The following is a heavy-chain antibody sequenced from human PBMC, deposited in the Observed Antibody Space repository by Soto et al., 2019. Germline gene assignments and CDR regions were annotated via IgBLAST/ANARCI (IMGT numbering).Heavy chain of an antibody. D-gene: IGHD3-3*01. CDR3: ARQSHDFWSAPPSGYFDY. CDR2: IKQDGSEK. CDR1: GFTFSSYW. J-gene: IGHJ4*02. V-gene: IGHV3-7*01. Sequence: GGSLRLSCAASGFTFSSYWMSWVRQAPGKGLEWVANIKQDGSEKYYVDSVKGRFTISRDNAKNSLYLQMNSLRAEDTAVYYCARQSHDFWSAPPSGYFDYWGQGTLVTVSS.